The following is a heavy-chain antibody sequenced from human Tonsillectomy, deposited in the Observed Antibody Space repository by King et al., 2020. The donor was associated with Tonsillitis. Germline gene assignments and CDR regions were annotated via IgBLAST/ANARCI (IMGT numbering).Heavy chain of an antibody. CDR2: ILYDGSQK. CDR3: AKSVRYYYDYYGMDV. V-gene: IGHV3-30*18. CDR1: GFTFRRYG. Sequence: VQLVESGGGVVQPGSSLRLSCAASGFTFRRYGMHWVRQAPGKGLEWVAVILYDGSQKYYGNSVKGRFTISRDNSKNTLYLQINSLRSEEPAVYYCAKSVRYYYDYYGMDVWGKGTTATVSS. J-gene: IGHJ6*04.